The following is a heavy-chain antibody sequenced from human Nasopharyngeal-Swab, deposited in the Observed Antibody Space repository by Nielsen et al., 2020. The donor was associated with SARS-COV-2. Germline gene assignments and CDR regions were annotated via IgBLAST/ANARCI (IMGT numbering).Heavy chain of an antibody. CDR3: TTQKYSSRGY. J-gene: IGHJ4*02. Sequence: WIRQPPGKGLEWVGRIKSKTDGGTTDHAAPVKGRFTISRDDSKNTLYLQMNSLKTEDTAVYYCTTQKYSSRGYWGQGTLVTVSS. CDR2: IKSKTDGGTT. D-gene: IGHD5-18*01. V-gene: IGHV3-15*01.